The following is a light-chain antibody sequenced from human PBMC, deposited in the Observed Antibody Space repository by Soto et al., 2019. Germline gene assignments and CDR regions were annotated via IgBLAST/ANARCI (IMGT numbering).Light chain of an antibody. J-gene: IGKJ1*01. V-gene: IGKV1-5*03. CDR3: QYWSDYCWT. Sequence: DIQLTQSPSTLSTSVGDRVTISCRASQSIRRWLARYQQKPGKAPKLLIYNTSNLESGVPPSFGGSGSGTEFTLTISSLQPDDFATYYCQYWSDYCWTFGQGTKVEIK. CDR1: QSIRRW. CDR2: NTS.